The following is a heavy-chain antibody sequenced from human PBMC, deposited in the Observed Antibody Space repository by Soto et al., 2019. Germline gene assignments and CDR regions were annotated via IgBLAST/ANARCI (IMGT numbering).Heavy chain of an antibody. CDR2: ISNNGSHT. J-gene: IGHJ6*03. Sequence: EAQLVEAGGGLVQPGWSLRLSCAASGFTFRNYEMHLVRQAPGKGLEYVSGISNNGSHTDYAKSVKGRFTISRDNSENTLYLQMGSLRAEDMALYYCARRGYGSRWPNVYMDVWGKGTTVTVSS. V-gene: IGHV3-64*01. CDR1: GFTFRNYE. CDR3: ARRGYGSRWPNVYMDV. D-gene: IGHD6-13*01.